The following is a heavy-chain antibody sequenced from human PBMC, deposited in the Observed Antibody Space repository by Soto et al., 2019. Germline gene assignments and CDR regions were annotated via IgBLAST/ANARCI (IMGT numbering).Heavy chain of an antibody. D-gene: IGHD5-12*01. Sequence: GGSLRLSCAASGFTFSSYGMHWVRQAPGKGLEWVAVISYDGSNKYYADSVKGRFTISRDNSKNTLYLQMNSLRAEDTAVYYCAKTRYSGYDWGLALDYWGQGTLVTVSS. CDR1: GFTFSSYG. CDR2: ISYDGSNK. J-gene: IGHJ4*02. V-gene: IGHV3-30*18. CDR3: AKTRYSGYDWGLALDY.